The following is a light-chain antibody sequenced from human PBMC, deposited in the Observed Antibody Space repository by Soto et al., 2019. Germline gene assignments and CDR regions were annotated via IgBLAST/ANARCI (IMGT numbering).Light chain of an antibody. J-gene: IGKJ4*01. CDR2: GAS. CDR1: QSVSSN. CDR3: QQYNNWPLT. Sequence: EILMTQSPATLSVFPGERATLSCRASQSVSSNLAWYQQKPGQAPRLLIYGASTRATGIPVRFSGSGSGTEFTLTISSLQSEDFAVYYCQQYNNWPLTFGGGTKVEIK. V-gene: IGKV3-15*01.